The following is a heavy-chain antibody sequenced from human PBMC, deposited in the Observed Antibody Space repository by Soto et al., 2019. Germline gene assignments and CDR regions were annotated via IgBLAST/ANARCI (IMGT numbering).Heavy chain of an antibody. D-gene: IGHD4-4*01. CDR1: GFTFSNYA. V-gene: IGHV3-23*01. J-gene: IGHJ4*02. Sequence: EVQVLEPGGGLVQPGGSLRLSCAASGFTFSNYAMSWVRQAPGKGLEWVSAISGSGGRTYYADSVKGRFTISRDNSKNTVYLQMSSLRAEDTAVYFCAKDPSTVTTGTYFDYWGQGTLVTVSS. CDR2: ISGSGGRT. CDR3: AKDPSTVTTGTYFDY.